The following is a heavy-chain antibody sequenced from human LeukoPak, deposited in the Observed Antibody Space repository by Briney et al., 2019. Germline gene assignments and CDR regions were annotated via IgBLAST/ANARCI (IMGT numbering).Heavy chain of an antibody. CDR3: ASRGGAPSHCDN. V-gene: IGHV3-48*01. D-gene: IGHD2-21*02. Sequence: GGSLRLSCAASGFTFSSYSMNWVRQAPGKGLEWVSYISSSSLTIYYADSVKGRFTVSRDNGDNSLYLQLNSLGAEDTAVYYCASRGGAPSHCDNWGQGTLVTVSS. CDR1: GFTFSSYS. CDR2: ISSSSLTI. J-gene: IGHJ4*02.